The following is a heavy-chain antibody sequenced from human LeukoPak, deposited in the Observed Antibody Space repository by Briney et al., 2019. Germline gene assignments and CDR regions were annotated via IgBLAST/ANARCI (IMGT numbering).Heavy chain of an antibody. D-gene: IGHD3-22*01. Sequence: GASVKVSCKASGYTFTGYYMHWARQAPGQGLEWMGWINPNSGGTNYAQKFQGRVTMTRDTSISTAYMELSRLRSDDTAVYYCARDLGDSSGYRYWGQGTLVTVSS. V-gene: IGHV1-2*02. CDR1: GYTFTGYY. J-gene: IGHJ4*02. CDR3: ARDLGDSSGYRY. CDR2: INPNSGGT.